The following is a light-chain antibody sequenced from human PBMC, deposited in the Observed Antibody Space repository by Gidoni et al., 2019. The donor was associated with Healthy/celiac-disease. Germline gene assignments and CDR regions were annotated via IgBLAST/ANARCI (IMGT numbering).Light chain of an antibody. CDR1: SSDVGGYNY. CDR3: SSYTSSSTLVV. J-gene: IGLJ2*01. V-gene: IGLV2-14*03. CDR2: DVS. Sequence: HSALPQPPSVSGSPGQSITISCTGTSSDVGGYNYVSWYQQHPGKAPKLMIYDVSNRPSGVSNRFSGSKSGNTASLTISGLQAEDEADYYCSSYTSSSTLVVFGGGTKLTVL.